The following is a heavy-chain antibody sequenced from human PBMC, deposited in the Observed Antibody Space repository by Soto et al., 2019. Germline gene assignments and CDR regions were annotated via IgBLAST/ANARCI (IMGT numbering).Heavy chain of an antibody. D-gene: IGHD6-13*01. J-gene: IGHJ4*01. CDR3: ATTLTAPGLH. CDR1: RFTFSTYP. V-gene: IGHV3-30-3*01. CDR2: ISYDGSNV. Sequence: PGGYPGLSSAGPRFTFSTYPMHWVRQSPGKGLEWVAVISYDGSNVNYADSVKGRFIISRDNSKKTLYLEMNSLRYEDTAVYYCATTLTAPGLHWGDAT.